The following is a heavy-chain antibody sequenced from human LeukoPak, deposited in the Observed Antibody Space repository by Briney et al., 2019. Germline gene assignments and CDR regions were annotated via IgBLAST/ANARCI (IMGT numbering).Heavy chain of an antibody. J-gene: IGHJ6*02. Sequence: GGSLRLSCAASGFTFSSYGMHWVRQAPGKGLEWVSGISWNSGSIGYADSVKGRFTISRDNAKNSLYLQMNSLRAEDTALYYCAKERAGYYYYGMDVWGQGTTVTVSS. CDR1: GFTFSSYG. D-gene: IGHD1-14*01. V-gene: IGHV3-9*01. CDR2: ISWNSGSI. CDR3: AKERAGYYYYGMDV.